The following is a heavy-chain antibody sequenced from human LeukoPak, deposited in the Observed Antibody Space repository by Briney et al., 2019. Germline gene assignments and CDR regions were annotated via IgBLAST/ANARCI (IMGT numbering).Heavy chain of an antibody. V-gene: IGHV4-61*02. CDR2: IYTSGTT. D-gene: IGHD1-26*01. CDR1: GGSISSGSYY. J-gene: IGHJ4*02. Sequence: SQTLSLTCSVSGGSISSGSYYWNWIRQPAGKGLDWIGRIYTSGTTNYNPSLKSRVSISMDTSKNQFSLKLSSVTAADTAVYYFARGWELQPFDFWGQGTRVTVPS. CDR3: ARGWELQPFDF.